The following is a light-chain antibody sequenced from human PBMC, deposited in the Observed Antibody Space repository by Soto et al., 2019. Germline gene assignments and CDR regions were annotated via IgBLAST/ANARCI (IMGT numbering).Light chain of an antibody. Sequence: QSALTQPRSVSGSPGQSITISCTGTSSDVGGYNSVSWYQQRPLTAPKLMIYDVTKLPSGVPDRFSGSRSGNTASLTISGLPAADEADYYGCSYAGYYTVFGGETKLTVL. CDR1: SSDVGGYNS. CDR3: CSYAGYYTV. CDR2: DVT. V-gene: IGLV2-11*01. J-gene: IGLJ3*02.